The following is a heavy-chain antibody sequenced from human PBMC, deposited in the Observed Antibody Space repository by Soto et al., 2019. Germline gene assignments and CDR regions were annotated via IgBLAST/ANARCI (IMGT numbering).Heavy chain of an antibody. J-gene: IGHJ4*02. CDR1: GGTFSSYS. Sequence: SVKVSCKASGGTFSSYSIIWVRQAPGQGHEWMGGNISIFGTANYAQKFQGRVTITADASMSTAYMELSSLRSEDTAVDYCATDRILVASATGGSFDYWRQRTLVTV. CDR2: NISIFGTA. V-gene: IGHV1-69*13. CDR3: ATDRILVASATGGSFDY. D-gene: IGHD2-21*01.